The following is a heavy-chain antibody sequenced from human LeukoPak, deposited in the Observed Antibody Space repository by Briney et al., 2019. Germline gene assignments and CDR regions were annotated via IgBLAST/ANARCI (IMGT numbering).Heavy chain of an antibody. J-gene: IGHJ4*02. CDR2: ISGSGGST. CDR3: AKGLLSFDY. Sequence: PGGSLRLSCAASGFIFSNYAMHWVRQAPGKGLEWVSAISGSGGSTYYADSVKGRFTISRDNSKNTLYLQMNSLRAEDTAVYYCAKGLLSFDYWGQGTLVTVSS. CDR1: GFIFSNYA. D-gene: IGHD2-21*01. V-gene: IGHV3-23*01.